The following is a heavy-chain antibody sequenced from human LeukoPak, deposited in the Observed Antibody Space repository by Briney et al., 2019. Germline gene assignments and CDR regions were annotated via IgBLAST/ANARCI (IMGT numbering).Heavy chain of an antibody. J-gene: IGHJ4*02. Sequence: AAVKVSCKASGYSFTTYDINWGRQAAGEGREWMVWMNPNSGNTGNAQKFQGRVTMTRNTSISTAYMELTSLTSEETAVYFCARIAAPGNRRLNFWGQGTLVTVSS. V-gene: IGHV1-8*01. CDR3: ARIAAPGNRRLNF. CDR2: MNPNSGNT. CDR1: GYSFTTYD. D-gene: IGHD6-13*01.